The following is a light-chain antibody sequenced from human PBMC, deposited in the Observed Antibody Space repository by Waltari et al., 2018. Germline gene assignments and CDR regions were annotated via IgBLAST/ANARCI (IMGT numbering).Light chain of an antibody. V-gene: IGLV2-14*01. CDR2: EVS. Sequence: QSAPTQPASVSGSVGQSISISCTGSNNDIGAHNLVPWYQQYPGKPPKLVIYEVSNRPSGVSNRFSASKSGTTASLTISGLQAEDEAEYFCSSYATRYMVLFGGGTRVTVL. CDR3: SSYATRYMVL. CDR1: NNDIGAHNL. J-gene: IGLJ2*01.